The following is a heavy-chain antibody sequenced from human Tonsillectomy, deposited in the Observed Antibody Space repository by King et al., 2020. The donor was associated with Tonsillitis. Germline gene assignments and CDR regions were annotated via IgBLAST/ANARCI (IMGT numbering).Heavy chain of an antibody. D-gene: IGHD6-19*01. CDR3: ARGLNSSGWYSAFDI. CDR1: GFTFSSYS. Sequence: VQLVESGGGLVKPGGSLRLSCAASGFTFSSYSMNWVRQAPGKGLEWVSSISSSSSYIYYADSVKGRFTISRDNAKTSLYLQMNSLRAEDTAVYYCARGLNSSGWYSAFDIWGQGTMVTVSS. J-gene: IGHJ3*02. V-gene: IGHV3-21*01. CDR2: ISSSSSYI.